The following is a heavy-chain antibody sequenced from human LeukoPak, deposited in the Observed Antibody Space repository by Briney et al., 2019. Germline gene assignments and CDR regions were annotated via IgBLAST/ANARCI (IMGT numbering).Heavy chain of an antibody. CDR2: INHSGST. CDR1: GGSFSGYY. J-gene: IGHJ5*02. D-gene: IGHD3-10*01. Sequence: PSETLSLTCAVYGGSFSGYYWSWIRQPPGKGLEWIGEINHSGSTNYNPSLKSRVTTSVETSKNQFSLKLKSVTAADTAVYYCARGGYYGSGNDFRFDPWGQGTLVTVSS. V-gene: IGHV4-34*01. CDR3: ARGGYYGSGNDFRFDP.